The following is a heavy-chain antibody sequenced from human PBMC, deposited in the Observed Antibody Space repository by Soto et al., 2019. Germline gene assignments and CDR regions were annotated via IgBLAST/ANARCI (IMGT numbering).Heavy chain of an antibody. Sequence: PGGSLRLSCAASVFTFSSYAMSWVRQAPGKGLEWVSAISGSGGSTYYADSVKGRFTISRDNSKNTLYLQMNSLRAEDTAVYYCAKDQERRLMVYAIHYYYGMDVWGQGTTVTVSS. J-gene: IGHJ6*02. D-gene: IGHD2-8*01. CDR2: ISGSGGST. CDR1: VFTFSSYA. CDR3: AKDQERRLMVYAIHYYYGMDV. V-gene: IGHV3-23*01.